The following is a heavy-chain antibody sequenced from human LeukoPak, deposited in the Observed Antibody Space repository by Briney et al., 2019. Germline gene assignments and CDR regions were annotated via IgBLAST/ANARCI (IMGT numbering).Heavy chain of an antibody. CDR1: GFTFSDYY. J-gene: IGHJ5*01. CDR2: ISSSGSTI. Sequence: GGSLRLSCAASGFTFSDYYMSWIRQPPGKGLEWVSYISSSGSTIYYADSVKGRFTISRDNGKNTLYLQMNSLGAEDTAIYYCARSPPPSNCSSTSCYTGNWFDSWGQGTLVTVSS. V-gene: IGHV3-11*01. CDR3: ARSPPPSNCSSTSCYTGNWFDS. D-gene: IGHD2-2*02.